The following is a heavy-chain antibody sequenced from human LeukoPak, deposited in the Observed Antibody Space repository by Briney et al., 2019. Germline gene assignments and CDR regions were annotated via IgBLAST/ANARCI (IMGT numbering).Heavy chain of an antibody. CDR3: ARGLSSSWYLGAFDI. D-gene: IGHD6-13*01. V-gene: IGHV1-24*01. Sequence: ASVKVSCKVSGYTLTELSMHWVRQAPGKGLEWVGGFDPEDGETIYAQKFQGRVTMTEDTSTDTAYMELSSLRSEDTAVYYCARGLSSSWYLGAFDIWGQGTMVTVSS. CDR1: GYTLTELS. J-gene: IGHJ3*02. CDR2: FDPEDGET.